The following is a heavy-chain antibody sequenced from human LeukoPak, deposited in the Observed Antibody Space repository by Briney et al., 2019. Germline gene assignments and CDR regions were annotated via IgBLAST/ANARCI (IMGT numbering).Heavy chain of an antibody. Sequence: SETLALPRTVSGGSLRRGSYYWGWIREPPGKGLEWIGYIYYSGSTNYNPSLKSRVTISVDTSKNQFSLKLSSVTAADTAVYYCARVARSSWDDYWGHGTLVTVSS. CDR1: GGSLRRGSYY. D-gene: IGHD6-13*01. CDR2: IYYSGST. CDR3: ARVARSSWDDY. V-gene: IGHV4-61*01. J-gene: IGHJ4*01.